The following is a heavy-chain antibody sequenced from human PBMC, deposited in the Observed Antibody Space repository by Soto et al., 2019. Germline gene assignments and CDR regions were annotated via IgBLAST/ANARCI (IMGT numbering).Heavy chain of an antibody. V-gene: IGHV1-18*01. D-gene: IGHD4-17*01. Sequence: ASVKVSCKASGYTFTSYGISWVRQAPGQGLEWMGWISAYNGNTNYAQKLQGRVTMTTDTSTSTAYMELRSLRSDDTAVYYCAREDESHGDYAFDYWGQGTLVTVSS. CDR2: ISAYNGNT. J-gene: IGHJ4*02. CDR3: AREDESHGDYAFDY. CDR1: GYTFTSYG.